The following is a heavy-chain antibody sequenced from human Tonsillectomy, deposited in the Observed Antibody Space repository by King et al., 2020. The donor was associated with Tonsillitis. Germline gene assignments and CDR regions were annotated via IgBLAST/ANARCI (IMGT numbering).Heavy chain of an antibody. CDR1: GFTFSSFG. J-gene: IGHJ4*02. CDR3: AKDETWGLTDY. V-gene: IGHV3-30*02. D-gene: IGHD7-27*01. CDR2: IRYDGNNK. Sequence: VQLVESGGGVVQPGGSLRLSCAASGFTFSSFGMHWVRQAPGKGLEWVAFIRYDGNNKYHADSVKGRFTISRDNSKNTLYLQMNSLRTEDTAVYYCAKDETWGLTDYWGQGTLVTVSS.